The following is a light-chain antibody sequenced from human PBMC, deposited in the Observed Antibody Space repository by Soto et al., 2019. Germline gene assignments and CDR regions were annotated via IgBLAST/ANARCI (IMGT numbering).Light chain of an antibody. V-gene: IGLV2-23*01. CDR2: EGS. CDR1: SSDVGSYNL. Sequence: QSALTQPASVSGSPGQSINISCTGTSSDVGSYNLVSWYQQHPGKAPKLMIYEGSKRPSGVSNRFSGSKSGNTASLTISGLQAEDEADYYCCSYAGSSTFAVFGGGTQLTVL. J-gene: IGLJ7*01. CDR3: CSYAGSSTFAV.